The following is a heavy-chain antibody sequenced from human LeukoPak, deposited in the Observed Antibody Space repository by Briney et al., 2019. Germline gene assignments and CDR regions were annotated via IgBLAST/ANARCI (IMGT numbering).Heavy chain of an antibody. V-gene: IGHV3-30-3*01. D-gene: IGHD1-7*01. Sequence: GGSLRLSCAASGFTFSSYAMHWVRQAPGKGLEWVAVISYDGSNKYYADSVKGRFTISRDNPKNTLYLQMNSLRAEDTAVYYCARDLGDSGTTPLDYWGQGTLVTVSS. CDR1: GFTFSSYA. CDR2: ISYDGSNK. J-gene: IGHJ4*02. CDR3: ARDLGDSGTTPLDY.